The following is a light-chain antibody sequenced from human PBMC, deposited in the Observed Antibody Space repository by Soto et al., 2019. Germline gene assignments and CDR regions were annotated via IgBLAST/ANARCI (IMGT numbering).Light chain of an antibody. V-gene: IGKV1-5*03. J-gene: IGKJ3*01. CDR2: KAS. CDR1: QSISSW. CDR3: QQYSSYEIFT. Sequence: DIQMTQSPSTLSASAGGRVTITCRASQSISSWLAWYQHKPGKAPKLLIYKASTLESGVPSRFSGSESGTEFTLTISSLQPDDFATYYCQQYSSYEIFTFGPGTKVDIK.